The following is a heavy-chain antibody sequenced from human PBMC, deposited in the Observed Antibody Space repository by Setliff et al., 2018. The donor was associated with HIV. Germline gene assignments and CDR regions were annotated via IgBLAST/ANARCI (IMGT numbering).Heavy chain of an antibody. J-gene: IGHJ4*02. D-gene: IGHD1-26*01. CDR3: AGDAGYKGAADN. CDR2: IYYSGST. Sequence: SETLSLTCTVSGGSISSHYWSWIRQPPGKGLEWIGYIYYSGSTNYNPSLKSRVTISVDRSKNQFSLKLRSVTAADTAVYYCAGDAGYKGAADNWGQGTLVTVSS. V-gene: IGHV4-59*11. CDR1: GGSISSHY.